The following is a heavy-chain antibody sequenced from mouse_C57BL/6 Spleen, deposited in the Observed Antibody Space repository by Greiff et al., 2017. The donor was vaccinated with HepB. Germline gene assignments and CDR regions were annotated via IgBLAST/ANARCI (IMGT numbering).Heavy chain of an antibody. Sequence: QVQLKESGAELARPGASVKLSCKASGYTFTSYGISWVKQRTGQGLEWIGEIYPRSGNTYYNEKFKGKATLTADKSSSTAYMELRSLTSEDSAVYFWARTGGNYGGAMDYWGQGTSVTVSS. D-gene: IGHD2-1*01. CDR2: IYPRSGNT. CDR1: GYTFTSYG. J-gene: IGHJ4*01. CDR3: ARTGGNYGGAMDY. V-gene: IGHV1-81*01.